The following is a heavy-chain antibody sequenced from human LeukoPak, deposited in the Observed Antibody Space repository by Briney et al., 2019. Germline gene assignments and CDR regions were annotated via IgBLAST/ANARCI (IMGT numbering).Heavy chain of an antibody. J-gene: IGHJ4*02. D-gene: IGHD3-22*01. Sequence: GGSLRLSCAASGFTFSNAWMSWVRQAPGKGLEWVGRIKSKTDGGTTDYAALVKGRFTISRDDSKNTLYLQMNSLKTEDTAVYYCTTAGRYYYDSSGYSIAFDYWGQGTLVTASS. CDR1: GFTFSNAW. V-gene: IGHV3-15*01. CDR2: IKSKTDGGTT. CDR3: TTAGRYYYDSSGYSIAFDY.